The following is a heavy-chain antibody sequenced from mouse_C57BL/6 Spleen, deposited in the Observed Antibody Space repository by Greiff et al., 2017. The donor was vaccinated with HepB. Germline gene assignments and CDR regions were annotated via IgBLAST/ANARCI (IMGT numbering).Heavy chain of an antibody. Sequence: EVKLVESGGGLVKPGGSLKLSCAASGFTFSSYAMSWVRQTPEKRLEWVATISDGGSYTYYPDNVKGRFTISRDNAKNNLYLQMSHLKSEDTAMYYCARRGLAYWYFDDWGTGTTVTVSS. V-gene: IGHV5-4*03. CDR3: ARRGLAYWYFDD. J-gene: IGHJ1*03. CDR1: GFTFSSYA. CDR2: ISDGGSYT. D-gene: IGHD3-3*01.